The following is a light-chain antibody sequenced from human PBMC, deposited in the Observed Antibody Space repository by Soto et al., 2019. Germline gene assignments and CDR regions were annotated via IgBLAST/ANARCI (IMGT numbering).Light chain of an antibody. Sequence: EIVLTQSPCTLSLSPGERATLSDRASQSVSSYYLAWSQQKPGQAPRLLIFGPSSRATGVPARFSGRGSGTDFTLTISRLEPEDFAVYYCEPFGSSPCTVGGVTKVEIK. J-gene: IGKJ4*01. CDR2: GPS. V-gene: IGKV3-20*01. CDR1: QSVSSYY. CDR3: EPFGSSPCT.